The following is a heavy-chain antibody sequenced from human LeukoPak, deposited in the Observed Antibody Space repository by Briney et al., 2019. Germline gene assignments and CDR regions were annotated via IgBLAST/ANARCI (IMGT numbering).Heavy chain of an antibody. CDR1: GFTFSSYG. D-gene: IGHD6-19*01. CDR2: ISGSGGST. CDR3: AKDSRIAVAGTFDY. J-gene: IGHJ4*02. Sequence: PGGSLRLSCAASGFTFSSYGMSWVREAPGKGLEWVSAISGSGGSTYYADSVKGRFTISRDNSKNTLYLQMNSLRAEDTAVYYCAKDSRIAVAGTFDYWGQGTLVTVSS. V-gene: IGHV3-23*01.